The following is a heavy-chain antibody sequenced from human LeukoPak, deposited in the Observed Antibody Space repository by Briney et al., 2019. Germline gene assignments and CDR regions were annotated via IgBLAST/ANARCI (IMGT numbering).Heavy chain of an antibody. CDR2: IYPGDSDT. CDR3: ARLAMAVAGHWWSSAFDY. Sequence: GESLKISCQASGYTFTSYWIAWVRQMPGKGLEWMGTIYPGDSDTRYSPSFQGQVTISADKSISTAYLQWSSLKASDTAMYYCARLAMAVAGHWWSSAFDYWGHGTLVTVSS. D-gene: IGHD6-19*01. CDR1: GYTFTSYW. J-gene: IGHJ4*01. V-gene: IGHV5-51*01.